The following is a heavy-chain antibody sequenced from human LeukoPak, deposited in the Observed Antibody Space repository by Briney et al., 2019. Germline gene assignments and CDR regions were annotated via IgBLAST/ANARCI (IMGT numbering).Heavy chain of an antibody. Sequence: GGSLRLSCAASGFTFSNAWMSWVRQAPGKGLEWVGGIKSNSNGGTIDYAAPVKGRFTISRDDPKNTLYLQTNSLKTEDTGVYYCTTNPYSSSWLAGAFAVWGQGTVVSVSS. J-gene: IGHJ3*01. V-gene: IGHV3-15*01. CDR1: GFTFSNAW. CDR2: IKSNSNGGTI. D-gene: IGHD6-13*01. CDR3: TTNPYSSSWLAGAFAV.